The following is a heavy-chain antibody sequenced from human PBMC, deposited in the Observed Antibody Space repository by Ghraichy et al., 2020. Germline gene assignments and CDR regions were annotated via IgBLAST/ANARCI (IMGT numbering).Heavy chain of an antibody. CDR2: ITGSSITI. J-gene: IGHJ2*01. D-gene: IGHD6-13*01. CDR3: ARLPLPRRAAVGDWYFDL. CDR1: GFSFSDYS. Sequence: GSLRLSCEGSGFSFSDYSMIWVRLTPRKALEWVSYITGSSITIFSTDSVKGRFTISRDNAKNSLYLQMNSLRAEDTAVYYCARLPLPRRAAVGDWYFDLWGRGTLVTVSS. V-gene: IGHV3-48*01.